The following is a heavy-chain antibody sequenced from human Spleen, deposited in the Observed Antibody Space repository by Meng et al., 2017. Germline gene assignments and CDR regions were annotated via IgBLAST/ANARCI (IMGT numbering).Heavy chain of an antibody. CDR3: ARKYGNYPYYFDY. Sequence: QVKLQGSGPGLVKPSGTLSPACGVSAGSITSNNRWSWVRQPPGKGLEWIGEIYHSGSANYNPSLKSRLTISVDKSKTQFSLTLSSVTAADTAVYYCARKYGNYPYYFDYWGQGTRVTVFS. D-gene: IGHD1-7*01. J-gene: IGHJ4*02. CDR1: AGSITSNNR. V-gene: IGHV4-4*02. CDR2: IYHSGSA.